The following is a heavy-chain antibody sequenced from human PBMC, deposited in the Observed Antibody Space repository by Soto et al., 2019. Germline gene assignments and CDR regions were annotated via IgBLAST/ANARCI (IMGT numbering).Heavy chain of an antibody. CDR3: ARQRITIFGVVIDVDY. CDR1: GGSISSSRYY. J-gene: IGHJ4*02. V-gene: IGHV4-39*01. CDR2: IYYSGST. D-gene: IGHD3-3*01. Sequence: QLQLQESGPGLVKPSETLSLTCTVSGGSISSSRYYWGWIRQPPGKGLEWIGSIYYSGSTYYNPSLKSRVTISVATSKNQFYLKLSSVTASDTAVYSCARQRITIFGVVIDVDYWGQVTLVTVSS.